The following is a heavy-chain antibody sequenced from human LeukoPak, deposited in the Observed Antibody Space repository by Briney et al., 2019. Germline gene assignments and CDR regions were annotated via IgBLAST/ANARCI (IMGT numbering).Heavy chain of an antibody. CDR3: ASSVGRPNIRFLEWLLDY. Sequence: PGGSLRLSCAASGFTFSSYGMHWVRQAPGKGLEWVAVIWYDGSNKDYADSVKGRFTVSRDNSENTLYLQMNSLRAEDTAVYYCASSVGRPNIRFLEWLLDYWGQGTLVTVSS. CDR2: IWYDGSNK. J-gene: IGHJ4*02. V-gene: IGHV3-33*01. D-gene: IGHD3-3*01. CDR1: GFTFSSYG.